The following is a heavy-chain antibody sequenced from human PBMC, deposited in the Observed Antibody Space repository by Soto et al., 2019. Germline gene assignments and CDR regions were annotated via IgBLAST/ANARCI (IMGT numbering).Heavy chain of an antibody. CDR2: IYNSGST. Sequence: SETLSLTCTVSGGSISSYYWSWIRQPPGKGLEWIGYIYNSGSTNYNPSLKSRVTISADTSRNQFSLKLSAVISADTAVYYCARADPDASVGYWGQGTLVTVSS. CDR3: ARADPDASVGY. J-gene: IGHJ4*02. V-gene: IGHV4-59*01. CDR1: GGSISSYY. D-gene: IGHD3-16*01.